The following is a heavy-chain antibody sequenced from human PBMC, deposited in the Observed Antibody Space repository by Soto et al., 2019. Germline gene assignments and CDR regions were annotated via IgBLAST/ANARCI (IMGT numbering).Heavy chain of an antibody. V-gene: IGHV3-30*18. J-gene: IGHJ6*02. CDR2: ISYDGRSK. D-gene: IGHD2-15*01. CDR1: GFIFNIYG. Sequence: QAQLVESGGGAVQPGRSLRLSCAAPGFIFNIYGMHWVRQAPGKGLEWVAVISYDGRSKYYADSVKGRFTVSRDNSNYTVYLQLNSLRAEDTAVYYCAKDTFAYCSGGSCLYYYVMDVWGQGATVTVSS. CDR3: AKDTFAYCSGGSCLYYYVMDV.